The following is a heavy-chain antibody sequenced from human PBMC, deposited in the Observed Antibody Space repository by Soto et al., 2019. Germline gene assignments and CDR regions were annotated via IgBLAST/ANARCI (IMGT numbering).Heavy chain of an antibody. CDR2: ISAYDGNT. CDR1: GYTFTSYG. D-gene: IGHD2-2*01. V-gene: IGHV1-18*01. Sequence: QVQLVQSGAEVKKPGASVKVSCKASGYTFTSYGISWVRQAPGQGLEWMGWISAYDGNTNYAQKLQGRVTMTTDTSTSTAYMELRSLRSDDTAVYYCARDRDIVVVPAAMHYYYYYGMDVWGQGTTVTVSS. CDR3: ARDRDIVVVPAAMHYYYYYGMDV. J-gene: IGHJ6*02.